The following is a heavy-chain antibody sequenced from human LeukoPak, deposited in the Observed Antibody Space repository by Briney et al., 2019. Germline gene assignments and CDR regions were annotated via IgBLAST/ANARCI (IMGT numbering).Heavy chain of an antibody. J-gene: IGHJ4*02. CDR2: IRNSGSAT. V-gene: IGHV3-11*01. CDR1: GFTFSDYY. D-gene: IGHD3-22*01. CDR3: TRGAEVSGYPVFQH. Sequence: PGGSLRLSCTASGFTFSDYYMNWARQAPGKGLEWISYIRNSGSATYYADSVEGRFTISRDNAKNSLYLQMNSLRPEDTAMYYCTRGAEVSGYPVFQHWGQGALVTVSS.